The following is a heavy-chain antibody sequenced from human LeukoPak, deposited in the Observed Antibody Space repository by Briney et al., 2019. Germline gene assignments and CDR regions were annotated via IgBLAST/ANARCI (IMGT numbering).Heavy chain of an antibody. V-gene: IGHV1-46*03. D-gene: IGHD3-10*01. CDR3: ARDPDTMVRGHRDWFDP. CDR2: INPSGGST. J-gene: IGHJ5*02. CDR1: GYTFTSYY. Sequence: ASVKVSCKASGYTFTSYYMHWVRQAPGQGLEWMGIINPSGGSTSYAQKFQGRVTMTRDTSTSTVYMELSSLRSEDTAVYYCARDPDTMVRGHRDWFDPWGQGTLVTVSS.